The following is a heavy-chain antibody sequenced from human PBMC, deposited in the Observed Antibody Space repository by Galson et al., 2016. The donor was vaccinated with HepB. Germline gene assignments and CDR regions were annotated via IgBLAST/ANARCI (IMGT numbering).Heavy chain of an antibody. Sequence: SLRLSCAASGFAFGSHWMHWVRQVPGKGLVWVSRINSDGTISNYADSVKGRFTISRDNAKNTLYSQMNSLRVEDTAVCYCGRDHSVVLTTAYNWFDPWGQGTLVTVSS. CDR1: GFAFGSHW. D-gene: IGHD4-23*01. CDR2: INSDGTIS. V-gene: IGHV3-74*01. J-gene: IGHJ5*02. CDR3: GRDHSVVLTTAYNWFDP.